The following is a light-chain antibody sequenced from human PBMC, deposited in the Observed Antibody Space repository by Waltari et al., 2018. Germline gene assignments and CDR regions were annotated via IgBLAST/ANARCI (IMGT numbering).Light chain of an antibody. CDR3: NSYTGSSSWV. J-gene: IGLJ3*02. Sequence: QSALTQPASVSGSPGQSITIPCTGTSSDVGFYNYVSWYQQHPGKAPKLIIYDVFGRPSGVSKRLPGSKSGNTASLTISWLLAEDEADYYCNSYTGSSSWVFGGGTKLTVL. CDR1: SSDVGFYNY. CDR2: DVF. V-gene: IGLV2-14*01.